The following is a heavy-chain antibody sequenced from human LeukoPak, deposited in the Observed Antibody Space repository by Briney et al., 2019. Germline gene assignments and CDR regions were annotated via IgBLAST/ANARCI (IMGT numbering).Heavy chain of an antibody. CDR2: ISGSGGST. V-gene: IGHV3-23*01. Sequence: GGSLRLSCAASGFTFSSYEMNWVRQAPGKGLEWVSSISGSGGSTYYADSVKGRFTISRDNSKNTLYLQMNSLRAEDTAVYYCAKDPIDWGTIYFDYWGQGTLVTVSS. CDR1: GFTFSSYE. CDR3: AKDPIDWGTIYFDY. J-gene: IGHJ4*02. D-gene: IGHD3-9*01.